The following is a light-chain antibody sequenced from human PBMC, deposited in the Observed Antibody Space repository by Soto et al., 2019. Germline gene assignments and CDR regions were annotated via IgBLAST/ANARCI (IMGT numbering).Light chain of an antibody. CDR3: QHYTSYSEA. V-gene: IGKV1-5*03. CDR1: QSISVW. J-gene: IGKJ1*01. CDR2: KAS. Sequence: DIQMTESPSTLSASVVDRVTITCLASQSISVWLAWYQQKAGKAPNLLIYKASRLESGVPSRFSGSGSETEFTLTISSLQPDDFATYYCQHYTSYSEAFGQGTKV.